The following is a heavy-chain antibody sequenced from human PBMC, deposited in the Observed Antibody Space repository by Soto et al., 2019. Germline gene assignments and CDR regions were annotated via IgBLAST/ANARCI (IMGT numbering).Heavy chain of an antibody. CDR2: VNPAGSDT. V-gene: IGHV3-23*01. D-gene: IGHD2-15*01. J-gene: IGHJ4*02. CDR3: AKHLGDCLTGRCCFDY. Sequence: PGGPLRLSCAASGVRFGESAMRWVRQPPGQGLEWLAAVNPAGSDTFYADSVKRRITISRDNSQNTVNLQMKSLRVEDTATYYWAKHLGDCLTGRCCFDYWGQGTRVTVSS. CDR1: GVRFGESA.